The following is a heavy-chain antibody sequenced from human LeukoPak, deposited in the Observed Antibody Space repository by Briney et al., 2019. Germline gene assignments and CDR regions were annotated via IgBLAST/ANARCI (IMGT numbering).Heavy chain of an antibody. J-gene: IGHJ4*02. Sequence: GGSLRLSCAASGFTFSNFPMNWVRQTPGKGLEWISYICSTCSTIYYSASVRGRFTISRDNAMDVLYLQMNSLRVEDTAVYYCARGPGYGHFFDYWGQGTLVTVSS. V-gene: IGHV3-48*01. CDR1: GFTFSNFP. CDR3: ARGPGYGHFFDY. CDR2: ICSTCSTI. D-gene: IGHD4-17*01.